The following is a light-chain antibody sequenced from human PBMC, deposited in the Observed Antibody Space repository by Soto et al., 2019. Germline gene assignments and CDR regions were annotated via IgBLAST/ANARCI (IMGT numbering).Light chain of an antibody. CDR3: QQYNNWPPYT. CDR1: QSVSSD. Sequence: IVMTQSPATLSVSPGDRVTLSCRASQSVSSDLAWYQQRPGQAPRLLIYGASTRATGIPARFSGTGSGTEFTLTISSLQSEDFAFYYCQQYNNWPPYTFGQGTKVDI. J-gene: IGKJ2*01. CDR2: GAS. V-gene: IGKV3-15*01.